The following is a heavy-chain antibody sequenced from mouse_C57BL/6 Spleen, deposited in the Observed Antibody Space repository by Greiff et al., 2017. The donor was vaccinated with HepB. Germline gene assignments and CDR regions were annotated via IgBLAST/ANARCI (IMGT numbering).Heavy chain of an antibody. V-gene: IGHV2-2*01. CDR2: IWSGGST. Sequence: VKLMESGPGLVQPSQSLSITCTVSGFSLTSYGVHWVRQSPGKGLEWLGVIWSGGSTDYNAAFISRLSISKDNSKSQVFFKMNSLQADDTAIYYCARHDDYDGAWFAYWGQGTLVTVSA. CDR1: GFSLTSYG. J-gene: IGHJ3*01. D-gene: IGHD2-4*01. CDR3: ARHDDYDGAWFAY.